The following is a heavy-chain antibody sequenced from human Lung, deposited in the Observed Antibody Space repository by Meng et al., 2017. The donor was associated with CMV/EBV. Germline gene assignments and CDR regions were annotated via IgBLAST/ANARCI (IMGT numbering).Heavy chain of an antibody. D-gene: IGHD2-2*01. CDR1: GFTFSSYG. V-gene: IGHV3-30*02. J-gene: IGHJ6*02. CDR3: AKVVRLGYCSSTSCPARSYYYYGMDV. CDR2: IRYDGSNK. Sequence: GESLKIPCAASGFTFSSYGMHWVRQAPGKGLEWVAFIRYDGSNKYYADSVKGRFTISRDNSKNTLYLQMNSLRAEDTAVYYCAKVVRLGYCSSTSCPARSYYYYGMDVWGQGTTVXVSS.